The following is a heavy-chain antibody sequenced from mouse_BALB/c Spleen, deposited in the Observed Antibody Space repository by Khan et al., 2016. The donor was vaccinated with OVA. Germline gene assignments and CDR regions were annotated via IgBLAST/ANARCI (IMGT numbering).Heavy chain of an antibody. CDR2: FNPNNDDT. J-gene: IGHJ1*01. V-gene: IGHV1-18*01. CDR3: ARRAFIASEIGYCDD. Sequence: VQLQQPGPELVKTGASVKISCKTSGYTFTDYTMHWVKQSHGKRIEWIGRFNPNNDDTRYNQKFKCTATLTVDKSSSTAYMELRSLTYDESTVCLWARRAFIASEIGYCDDLSEWNAVTLSS. CDR1: GYTFTDYT. D-gene: IGHD1-2*01.